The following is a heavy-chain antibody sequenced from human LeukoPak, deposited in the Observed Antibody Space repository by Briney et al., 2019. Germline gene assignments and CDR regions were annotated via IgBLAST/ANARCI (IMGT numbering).Heavy chain of an antibody. Sequence: GGSLRLSCAASGFTFSSYAMSWVRQAPGKGLEWVAVIWYDGSKKYYADSVKGRFTISRDNSKNTLYLQMNSLRAGDTAVYYCARDLPPTYYYDSSGPGDYWGQGTLVTVSS. V-gene: IGHV3-33*08. CDR1: GFTFSSYA. J-gene: IGHJ4*02. CDR3: ARDLPPTYYYDSSGPGDY. CDR2: IWYDGSKK. D-gene: IGHD3-22*01.